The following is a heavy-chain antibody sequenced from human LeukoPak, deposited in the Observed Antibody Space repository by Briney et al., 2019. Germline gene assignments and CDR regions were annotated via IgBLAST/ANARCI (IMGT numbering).Heavy chain of an antibody. CDR3: ASHGGIRHYYGSGSYYNEDY. V-gene: IGHV4-30-2*01. CDR2: IYHSGST. CDR1: GGSISSGGYS. D-gene: IGHD3-10*01. J-gene: IGHJ4*02. Sequence: PSQTLSLTCAVSGGSISSGGYSWSWIRQPPGKGLEWIGYIYHSGSTYYNPSLKSRVTISVDRSKNQFSLKLSSVTAADTAVYYCASHGGIRHYYGSGSYYNEDYWGQGTLSPSPQ.